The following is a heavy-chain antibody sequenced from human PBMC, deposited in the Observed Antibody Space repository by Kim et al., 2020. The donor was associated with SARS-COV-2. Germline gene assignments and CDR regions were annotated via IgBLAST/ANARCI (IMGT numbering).Heavy chain of an antibody. V-gene: IGHV4-59*01. D-gene: IGHD4-17*01. CDR3: ARDLGYYGDYGY. J-gene: IGHJ4*02. Sequence: SETLSLTCTVSGGSISSYYWSWIRQPPGKGLEWIGYIYYSGSTNYNPSLKSRVTISVDTSKNQFSLKLSSVTAADTAVYYCARDLGYYGDYGYWGQGTLVTVSS. CDR2: IYYSGST. CDR1: GGSISSYY.